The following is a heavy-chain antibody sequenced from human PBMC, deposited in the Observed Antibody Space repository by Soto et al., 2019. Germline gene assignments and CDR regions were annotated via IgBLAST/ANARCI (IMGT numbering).Heavy chain of an antibody. CDR2: IKSKTDGGTT. D-gene: IGHD6-19*01. CDR1: GFTFSNAW. Sequence: SLRLSCAASGFTFSNAWMSWVRQAPGKGLEWVGRIKSKTDGGTTDYAAPVKGRFTISRDYSKNTLYLQMNSLKTEDTAVYYCTASWWGAVAPRDYWGQGTLVTVSS. J-gene: IGHJ4*02. V-gene: IGHV3-15*01. CDR3: TASWWGAVAPRDY.